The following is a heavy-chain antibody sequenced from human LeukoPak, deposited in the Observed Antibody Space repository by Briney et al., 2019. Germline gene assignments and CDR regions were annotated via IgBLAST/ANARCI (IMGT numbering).Heavy chain of an antibody. J-gene: IGHJ4*02. V-gene: IGHV4-34*01. CDR3: ARGPYYYGSGSSYNRLSVVD. CDR1: GGSFSGYY. D-gene: IGHD3-10*01. CDR2: INHSGST. Sequence: SETLSLTCAVYGGSFSGYYWSWIRQPPGKGLEWIGEINHSGSTNYNPSLKSRVTISVDTSKNQFSLKLSSVTAADTAMYYCARGPYYYGSGSSYNRLSVVDWGQGTLVTVSS.